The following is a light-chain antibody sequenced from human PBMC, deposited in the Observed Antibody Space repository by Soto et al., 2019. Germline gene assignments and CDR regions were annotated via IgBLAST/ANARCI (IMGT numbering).Light chain of an antibody. CDR1: QSVRSNS. CDR2: GAS. V-gene: IGKV3-20*01. CDR3: QQYGTSPT. Sequence: DIVLAHSPATLSLSPGESAPLCGRASQSVRSNSIAWYQQQPGHAPRLLIYGASTSVTGTPDRFTGSGSETDFTLTISRLEPEDFAVYHCQQYGTSPTFGQGTKVDIK. J-gene: IGKJ1*01.